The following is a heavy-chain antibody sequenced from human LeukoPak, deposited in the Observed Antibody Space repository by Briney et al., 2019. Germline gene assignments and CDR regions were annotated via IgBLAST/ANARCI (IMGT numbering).Heavy chain of an antibody. CDR3: ARDQGNSVAAMVGGHFDY. CDR2: IWYDGSNR. J-gene: IGHJ4*02. D-gene: IGHD6-19*01. CDR1: GFTFRGNG. Sequence: GRSLRLSCAASGFTFRGNGMHWVRQAPGKGLEWVAIIWYDGSNRYYADSVKGRFTISRDNSKNTLFLQMNSLTAEDTAVYYCARDQGNSVAAMVGGHFDYWGPGTLVTVSS. V-gene: IGHV3-33*01.